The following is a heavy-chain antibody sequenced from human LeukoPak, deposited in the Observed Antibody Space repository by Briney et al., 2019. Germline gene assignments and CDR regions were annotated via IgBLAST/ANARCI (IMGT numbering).Heavy chain of an antibody. CDR1: GFTFSSYW. V-gene: IGHV3-74*01. D-gene: IGHD3-3*01. J-gene: IGHJ4*02. CDR2: INSDGSST. CDR3: ASWAGNTQSDSWSGPFDY. Sequence: GGSLRLSCAASGFTFSSYWMHWVRQAPGKGLVWVSLINSDGSSTSYADADFVKGRFTISRDNAKNSLYLQMSSQRVEDTAVYYCASWAGNTQSDSWSGPFDYWGQGTLVTVSS.